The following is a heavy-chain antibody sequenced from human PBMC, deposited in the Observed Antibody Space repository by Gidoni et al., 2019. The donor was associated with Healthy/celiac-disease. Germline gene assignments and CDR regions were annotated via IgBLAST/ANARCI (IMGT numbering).Heavy chain of an antibody. D-gene: IGHD2-15*01. CDR2: ISGSGGST. J-gene: IGHJ4*02. CDR1: GCPFSSYA. CDR3: ASQYCSGGSCYSYYFDY. V-gene: IGHV3-23*01. Sequence: EVQLLGSGGGWVQPGGSLRLSCAASGCPFSSYAMSWVRQAPGKGLEWVSAISGSGGSTYYADSVKGRFTISRDNSNNTRYLQMNSLRAEDTAVYYCASQYCSGGSCYSYYFDYWGQGTLVTVSS.